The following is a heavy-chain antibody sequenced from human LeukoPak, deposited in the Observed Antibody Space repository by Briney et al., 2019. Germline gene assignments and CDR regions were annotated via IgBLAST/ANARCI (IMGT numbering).Heavy chain of an antibody. J-gene: IGHJ4*02. CDR1: GFTVSRYY. Sequence: PGGSLRLSCAVSGFTVSRYYMSWVRQAPRKGLEWVSIIYSGDNAYYADSVKGRFTISRDNSKNTLFLQMNSLRAEDTAVYYCARDRGSGYDPGYFDYWGQGTLVTVSS. CDR3: ARDRGSGYDPGYFDY. D-gene: IGHD5-12*01. V-gene: IGHV3-66*01. CDR2: IYSGDNA.